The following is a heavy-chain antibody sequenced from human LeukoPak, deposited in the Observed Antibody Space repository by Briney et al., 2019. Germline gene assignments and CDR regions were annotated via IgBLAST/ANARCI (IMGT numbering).Heavy chain of an antibody. CDR2: IRFDGSNY. V-gene: IGHV3-30*02. D-gene: IGHD1-26*01. CDR3: ASSESGSPLL. CDR1: GFSFSSYG. Sequence: GWSLRLSCAASGFSFSSYGMHWVRQAPGKGLEWVAFIRFDGSNYYYGDSVKGRFTISRDNSKNTLYLQMDSLRNEDTAVYYCASSESGSPLLWGQGTLVTVSS. J-gene: IGHJ4*02.